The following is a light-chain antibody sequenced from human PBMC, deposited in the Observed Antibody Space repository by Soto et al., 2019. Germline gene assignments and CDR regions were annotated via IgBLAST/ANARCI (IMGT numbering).Light chain of an antibody. V-gene: IGKV2-28*01. CDR3: MQPRQSWT. CDR2: LGS. CDR1: QSLLHSNGYNY. Sequence: SGSTLSTHTLPVTPGEPASISCRCSQSLLHSNGYNYLDWYLQKPGQSPQLLIYLGSNRASGVPDRFSGSGSGTDFTLKISRVEAEDVGVYYCMQPRQSWTFGQGTKVDIK. J-gene: IGKJ1*01.